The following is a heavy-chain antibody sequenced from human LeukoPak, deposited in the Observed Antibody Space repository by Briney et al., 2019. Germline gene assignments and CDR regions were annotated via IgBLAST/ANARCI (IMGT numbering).Heavy chain of an antibody. J-gene: IGHJ4*02. CDR3: ARDTSGFAFDY. CDR1: GYTFTSCG. V-gene: IGHV1-18*01. CDR2: ISPCNGNT. D-gene: IGHD6-19*01. Sequence: ASVKVSCKASGYTFTSCGISWVRQAPGQGLEWMGWISPCNGNTNYAQKLQGRVTVTTDTSTSTAYMELRSLRSDDTAVYYCARDTSGFAFDYWGQGTLVTVSS.